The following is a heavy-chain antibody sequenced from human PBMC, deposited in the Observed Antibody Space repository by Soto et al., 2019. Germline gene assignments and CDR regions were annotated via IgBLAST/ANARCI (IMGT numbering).Heavy chain of an antibody. CDR2: ITSSGAA. CDR3: AKGESSVSARDFDL. D-gene: IGHD3-22*01. J-gene: IGHJ5*02. CDR1: GFTFSNYA. V-gene: IGHV3-23*01. Sequence: GGSLRLSCEDSGFTFSNYAIAWVRQAPGKGLEWVSGITSSGAAYYADSVKGRFTISRDNSKNTLYLQMSSLRAEDTAVYYCAKGESSVSARDFDLWGQGTLVTVSS.